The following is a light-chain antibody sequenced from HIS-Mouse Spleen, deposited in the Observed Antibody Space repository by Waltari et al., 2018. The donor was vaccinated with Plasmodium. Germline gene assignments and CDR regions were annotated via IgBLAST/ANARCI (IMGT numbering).Light chain of an antibody. Sequence: QSALTQPASVSGSPGQSITISCTGTRSDVGSYNLVSRYQQHPGKAPKLMIYEGSKRPSGVSNRFSGSKSGNTASLTISGLQAEDEADYYCCSYAGSRMVFGGGTKLTVL. V-gene: IGLV2-23*01. CDR1: RSDVGSYNL. J-gene: IGLJ2*01. CDR2: EGS. CDR3: CSYAGSRMV.